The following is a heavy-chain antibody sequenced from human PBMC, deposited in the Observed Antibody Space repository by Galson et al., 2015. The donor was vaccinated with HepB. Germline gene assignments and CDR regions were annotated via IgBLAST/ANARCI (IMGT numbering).Heavy chain of an antibody. J-gene: IGHJ5*02. CDR2: INPSGGST. CDR1: GYTFTSYY. D-gene: IGHD3-3*01. V-gene: IGHV1-46*01. Sequence: SVKVSCKASGYTFTSYYMHWVRQAPGQGLEWMGIINPSGGSTSYAQKFQGRVTMTRDTSTSTVYMELSSLRSEDTAVYYCAVFGVVMTGGYNWFDPWGQGTLVTVSS. CDR3: AVFGVVMTGGYNWFDP.